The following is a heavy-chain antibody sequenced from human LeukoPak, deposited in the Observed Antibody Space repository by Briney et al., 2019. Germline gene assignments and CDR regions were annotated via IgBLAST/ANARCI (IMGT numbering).Heavy chain of an antibody. J-gene: IGHJ4*02. D-gene: IGHD5/OR15-5a*01. CDR1: GFTLSRHW. CDR2: IKQDGSEK. V-gene: IGHV3-7*01. Sequence: GGSLRLSCAASGFTLSRHWMSWVRQAPGKGLEWVANIKQDGSEKFYVDSVKGRFTISRDNAKKSLYLQMNSLRAEDTAVYYCVRPVYFAADYWGQGTLVTVSS. CDR3: VRPVYFAADY.